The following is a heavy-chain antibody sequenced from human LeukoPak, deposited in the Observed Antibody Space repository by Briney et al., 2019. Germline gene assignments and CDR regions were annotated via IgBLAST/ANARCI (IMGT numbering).Heavy chain of an antibody. V-gene: IGHV1-8*01. CDR2: MNPDSGNT. D-gene: IGHD3-10*01. CDR3: AKSTMGTRRINDL. CDR1: GYSFTSYD. Sequence: ASVKLSCKASGYSFTSYDINWVRQATGQGLEWMGWMNPDSGNTGYAQKFQGRVTMTRDSSISTAYMELSSLRSDDTAVYYCAKSTMGTRRINDLWGRGTLVTFSS. J-gene: IGHJ5*02.